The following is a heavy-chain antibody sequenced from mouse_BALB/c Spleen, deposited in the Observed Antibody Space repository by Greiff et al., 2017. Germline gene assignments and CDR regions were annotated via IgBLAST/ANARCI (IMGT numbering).Heavy chain of an antibody. J-gene: IGHJ2*01. D-gene: IGHD1-1*01. CDR1: GYSITSDYA. CDR3: ARYDYYGSSYYFDY. V-gene: IGHV3-2*02. CDR2: ISYSGST. Sequence: EVKLQESGPGLVKPSQSLSLTCTVTGYSITSDYAWNWIRQFPGNKLEWMGYISYSGSTSYNPSLKSRISITRDTSKNQFFLQLNSVTTEDTATYYCARYDYYGSSYYFDYWGQGTTLTVSS.